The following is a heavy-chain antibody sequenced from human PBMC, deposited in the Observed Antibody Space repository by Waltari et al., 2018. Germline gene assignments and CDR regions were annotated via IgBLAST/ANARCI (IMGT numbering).Heavy chain of an antibody. V-gene: IGHV3-74*01. J-gene: IGHJ3*02. Sequence: EVQLVESGGGFVQPGGSLRLSWAAFGLTFRSSLMTWVRQAPGKGLVWVSRINSDGSTTSYADSVKGRFTISRDNAKNTVYLQMNSLRAEDTAVYYCARVMTTVTNDAFDIWGQGTMVTVSS. D-gene: IGHD4-17*01. CDR3: ARVMTTVTNDAFDI. CDR1: GLTFRSSL. CDR2: INSDGSTT.